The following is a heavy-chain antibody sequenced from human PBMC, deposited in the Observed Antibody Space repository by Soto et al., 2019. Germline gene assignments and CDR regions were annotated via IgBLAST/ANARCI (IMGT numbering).Heavy chain of an antibody. V-gene: IGHV3-11*01. CDR2: ISSSGSTT. J-gene: IGHJ6*02. D-gene: IGHD6-19*01. CDR1: GFIFSNYY. Sequence: QVQLVESGGGLVKSGGSLRLSCAASGFIFSNYYLTWIRQAPGRGLEWISYISSSGSTTDYADSVKGRFTISRDNSKNSLYLQMDFLRADDTAVYYCAKGVAVAGYDYGLDVWGQGTTVFVSS. CDR3: AKGVAVAGYDYGLDV.